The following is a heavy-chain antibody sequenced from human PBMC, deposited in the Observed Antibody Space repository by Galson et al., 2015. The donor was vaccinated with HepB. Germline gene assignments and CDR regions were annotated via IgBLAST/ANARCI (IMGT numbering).Heavy chain of an antibody. J-gene: IGHJ4*02. V-gene: IGHV3-48*03. CDR3: ARDLVPGTADC. Sequence: SLRLSCAASGFTFSSYEMNWVRQAPGKGLEWVSYISSSGSTIYYADSVKGRFTISRDNAKNSLYLQMNSLRAEDTAVYYCARDLVPGTADCWGQGTLVTVSS. CDR1: GFTFSSYE. CDR2: ISSSGSTI. D-gene: IGHD1-1*01.